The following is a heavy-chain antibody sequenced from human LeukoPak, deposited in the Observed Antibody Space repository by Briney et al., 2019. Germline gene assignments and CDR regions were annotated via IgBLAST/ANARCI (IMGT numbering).Heavy chain of an antibody. D-gene: IGHD3-10*01. J-gene: IGHJ6*02. Sequence: ASVKVSCKASGGTFSSYAISWGRRAPGQGLGGWGGTIPIFGTANYAQKFQGRVTITADESTSTAYMELSSLRSEDTAVYYCASSSFTMVRGVIQGGMDVWGQGTTVTVSS. CDR2: TIPIFGTA. CDR1: GGTFSSYA. CDR3: ASSSFTMVRGVIQGGMDV. V-gene: IGHV1-69*13.